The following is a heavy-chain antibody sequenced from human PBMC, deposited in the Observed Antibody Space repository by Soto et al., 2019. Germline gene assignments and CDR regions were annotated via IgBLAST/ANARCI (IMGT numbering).Heavy chain of an antibody. J-gene: IGHJ5*02. CDR2: ISSSSSTI. D-gene: IGHD3-10*01. V-gene: IGHV3-48*01. CDR1: GFTFSSYS. Sequence: GGSLRLSCAASGFTFSSYSMNWVRQAPGKGLEWVSYISSSSSTIYYADSVKGRFTISRDNAKNSLYLQMNSLRAEDTAVYYCASLAPVWFGELSWADPWGQGTLVTVSS. CDR3: ASLAPVWFGELSWADP.